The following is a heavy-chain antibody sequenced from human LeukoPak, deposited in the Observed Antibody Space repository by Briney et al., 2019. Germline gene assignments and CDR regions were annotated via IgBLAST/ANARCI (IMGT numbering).Heavy chain of an antibody. J-gene: IGHJ4*02. CDR3: ARTTRVAAAGPYYFDY. CDR1: GGSISSGGYY. V-gene: IGHV4-31*03. CDR2: IYYSGST. Sequence: PSQTLSLTCTVSGGSISSGGYYWSWIRQHPGKGLEWIGYIYYSGSTYYNPSLKSRVTISVDTSKNQFSLKLSSVAAADTAVYYCARTTRVAAAGPYYFDYWGQGTLVTVSS. D-gene: IGHD6-13*01.